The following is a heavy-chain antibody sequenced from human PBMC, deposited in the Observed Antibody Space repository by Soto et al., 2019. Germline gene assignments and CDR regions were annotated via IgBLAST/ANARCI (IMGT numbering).Heavy chain of an antibody. CDR1: GYTFTSYG. Sequence: GASVKVSCKASGYTFTSYGISWVRQSPGQGLEWMGWISAYNGNTNYAQKLQGRVTMTTDTSTSTAYMELRSLRSDDTAVYYCAREYSRNRGGAYYYYYGMDVWGQGTTVTVSS. CDR2: ISAYNGNT. V-gene: IGHV1-18*04. J-gene: IGHJ6*02. D-gene: IGHD6-13*01. CDR3: AREYSRNRGGAYYYYYGMDV.